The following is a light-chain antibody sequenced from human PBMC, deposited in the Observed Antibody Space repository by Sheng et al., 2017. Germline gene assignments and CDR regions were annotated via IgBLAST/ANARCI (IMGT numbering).Light chain of an antibody. Sequence: IQLTQSPSSLSASVGDRVTITCRASQGISNYLAWYQQKPGQAPKLLIYAASILQSGVPQSGSAAADXGLDFTLTISSLQPEDFATYYCLRLDSHPYTFGQGTRL. J-gene: IGKJ2*01. CDR2: AAS. CDR3: LRLDSHPYT. CDR1: QGISNY. V-gene: IGKV1-9*01.